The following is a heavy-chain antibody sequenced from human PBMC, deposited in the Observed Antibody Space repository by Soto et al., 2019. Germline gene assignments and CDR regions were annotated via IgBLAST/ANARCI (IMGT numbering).Heavy chain of an antibody. V-gene: IGHV4-61*01. CDR3: AREGGVVPAR. J-gene: IGHJ4*03. CDR2: TYYSGST. D-gene: IGHD2-2*01. CDR1: SGSVSSGSYY. Sequence: SETLSLTCTVSSGSVSSGSYYWSWIRQPPGKGLEWIGYTYYSGSTNYNPSLKSRVTISVETSKTQFSLKLCSVTPADTAVYCCAREGGVVPARWGQGTMVTVSS.